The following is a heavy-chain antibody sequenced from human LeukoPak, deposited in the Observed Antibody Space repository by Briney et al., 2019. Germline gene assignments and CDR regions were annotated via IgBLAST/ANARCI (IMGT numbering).Heavy chain of an antibody. D-gene: IGHD6-13*01. CDR1: GFTFSSYA. CDR2: ISSNGGST. Sequence: PGGSLRLSCSASGFTFSSYAMHWVRQAPGKGLEYVSAISSNGGSTNYADSVKGRFTISRDNSKNTLYLQMSSLRAEDTAVYYCVKDGIAAASRGVRWFDPWGQGTLVTVSS. CDR3: VKDGIAAASRGVRWFDP. V-gene: IGHV3-64D*06. J-gene: IGHJ5*02.